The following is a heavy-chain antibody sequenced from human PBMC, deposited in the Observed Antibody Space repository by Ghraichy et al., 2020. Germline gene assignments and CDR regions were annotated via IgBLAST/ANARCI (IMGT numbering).Heavy chain of an antibody. J-gene: IGHJ5*02. V-gene: IGHV1-69*13. CDR1: GGTFSSYA. Sequence: SVKVSCKASGGTFSSYAISWVRQAPGQGLEWMGGIIPIFGTANYAQKFQGRVTITADESTSTAYMELSSLRSEDTAVYYCARDWARDSSGYATYNWFDPWGQGTLVTVSS. D-gene: IGHD3-22*01. CDR3: ARDWARDSSGYATYNWFDP. CDR2: IIPIFGTA.